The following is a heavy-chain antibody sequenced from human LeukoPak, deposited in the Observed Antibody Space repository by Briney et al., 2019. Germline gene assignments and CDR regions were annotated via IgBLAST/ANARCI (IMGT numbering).Heavy chain of an antibody. Sequence: SETLSLTCTVSGGSISSYYWSWIRQPPGKGLEWIGYIYYSGSTNYNPSLKSRVTISVDTSKNQFSLKLSSVTAADTAVYYCARAYDYGGNSDYFDYWGQGTLVTVSS. J-gene: IGHJ4*02. CDR2: IYYSGST. CDR1: GGSISSYY. V-gene: IGHV4-59*12. CDR3: ARAYDYGGNSDYFDY. D-gene: IGHD4-23*01.